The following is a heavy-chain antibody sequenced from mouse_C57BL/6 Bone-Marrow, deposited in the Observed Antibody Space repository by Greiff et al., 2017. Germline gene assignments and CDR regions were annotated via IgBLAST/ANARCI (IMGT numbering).Heavy chain of an antibody. Sequence: VQLQQSGAELVRPGASVTLSCTASGFNIKDYYMHWVKQRPEQGLEWIGRIDPEDGDTEYAPKFQGKATMTADTSSNTAYLQLSSLTSEDTAVYYWTSYYGSSPYGYFDVWGTGTTVTVSS. D-gene: IGHD1-1*01. V-gene: IGHV14-1*01. CDR2: IDPEDGDT. CDR1: GFNIKDYY. CDR3: TSYYGSSPYGYFDV. J-gene: IGHJ1*03.